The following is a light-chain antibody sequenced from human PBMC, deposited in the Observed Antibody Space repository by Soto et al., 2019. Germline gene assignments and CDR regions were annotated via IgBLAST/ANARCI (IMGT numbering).Light chain of an antibody. J-gene: IGKJ5*01. V-gene: IGKV1-5*03. CDR1: QSLSTY. CDR2: KAS. CDR3: QQYNTYST. Sequence: DIQMTQSPSSLSASVGDRVTITCRASQSLSTYLNWYQQKPGKAPKLLIYKASTLKSGVPSRFSGSGSGTEFTLTISSLQPDDFATYYCQQYNTYSTFGQGTRLEI.